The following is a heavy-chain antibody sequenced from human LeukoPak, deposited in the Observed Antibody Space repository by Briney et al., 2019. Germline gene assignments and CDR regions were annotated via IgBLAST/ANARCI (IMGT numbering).Heavy chain of an antibody. V-gene: IGHV4-38-2*02. J-gene: IGHJ5*02. Sequence: PSETLSLTCTVSGYSISSGYYWGWIRQPPGKGLEWIGSIYHSGSTYYNPSLKSRVTISVDTSKNQFSLKLSSVTAADTAVYYCERDGLIVVVPAAQNWFDPWGQGTLVTVSS. D-gene: IGHD2-2*01. CDR2: IYHSGST. CDR3: ERDGLIVVVPAAQNWFDP. CDR1: GYSISSGYY.